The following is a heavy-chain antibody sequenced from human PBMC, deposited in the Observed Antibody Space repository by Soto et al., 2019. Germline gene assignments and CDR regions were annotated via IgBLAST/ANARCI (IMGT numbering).Heavy chain of an antibody. Sequence: GASVKVSCKASGYTFTSYGISWVRQAPGQGLEWMGWISAYNGNTNYAQKLQGRVTMTTDTSTSTAYMELRSLRSDDTAVYYCARDRNDFCNRYLRAYRGQGSSVTVSS. CDR3: ARDRNDFCNRYLRAY. CDR2: ISAYNGNT. J-gene: IGHJ4*02. CDR1: GYTFTSYG. V-gene: IGHV1-18*01. D-gene: IGHD3-3*01.